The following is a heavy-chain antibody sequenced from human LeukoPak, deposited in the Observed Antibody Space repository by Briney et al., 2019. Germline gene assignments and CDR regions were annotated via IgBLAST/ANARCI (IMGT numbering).Heavy chain of an antibody. J-gene: IGHJ4*02. CDR2: ICYSGST. V-gene: IGHV4-59*08. D-gene: IGHD4-17*01. CDR1: GGSISSYY. CDR3: ARLARDGDVDY. Sequence: SETLSLTCTVSGGSISSYYWSWIRQPPGKGLEWIGYICYSGSTNYNPSPKSRVTISVDTSKNQFSLKLSSVTAADTAVYYCARLARDGDVDYWGQGTLVTVSS.